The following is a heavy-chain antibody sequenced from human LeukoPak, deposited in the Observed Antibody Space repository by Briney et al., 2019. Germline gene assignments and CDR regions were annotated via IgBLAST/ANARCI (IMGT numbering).Heavy chain of an antibody. D-gene: IGHD2-2*01. CDR3: ASRPPDIVVVPAAKYGMDV. J-gene: IGHJ6*02. Sequence: PSETLSLTCAVYGGSFSGYYWSWIRQPPGKGLEYIGEINHSGSTNYNPSLKCRVTISVDTSKNQFSLKLSSVTAADTAVYYCASRPPDIVVVPAAKYGMDVWGQGTTVTVSS. V-gene: IGHV4-34*01. CDR1: GGSFSGYY. CDR2: INHSGST.